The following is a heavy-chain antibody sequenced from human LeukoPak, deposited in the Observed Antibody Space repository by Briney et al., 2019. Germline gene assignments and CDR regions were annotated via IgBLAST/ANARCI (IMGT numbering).Heavy chain of an antibody. V-gene: IGHV3-21*01. D-gene: IGHD3-22*01. CDR2: ISSSSSYI. CDR1: GFTFSSYS. CDR3: ARDIPLTYYYDSSGVGVDY. J-gene: IGHJ4*02. Sequence: PGGSLRLSCAASGFTFSSYSMNWVRQAPGKGLEWVSSISSSSSYIYYADSVKGRFTISRDNAKNSLYLQMNSLRAEDTAVYYCARDIPLTYYYDSSGVGVDYWGQGTLVTVSS.